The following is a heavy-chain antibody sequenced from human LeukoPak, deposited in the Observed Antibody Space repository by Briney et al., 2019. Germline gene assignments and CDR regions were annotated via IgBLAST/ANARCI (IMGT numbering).Heavy chain of an antibody. CDR3: ARDQYYYDSSGYATNWFDP. CDR2: ISSSSSTI. D-gene: IGHD3-22*01. V-gene: IGHV3-48*04. Sequence: GGSLRLSCAASGFTFSGYSTNWVRQAPGKGLEWVSYISSSSSTIYYADSVKGRFTISRDNAKNSLYLQMNSLRAEDTAVYYCARDQYYYDSSGYATNWFDPWGQGTLVTVSS. CDR1: GFTFSGYS. J-gene: IGHJ5*02.